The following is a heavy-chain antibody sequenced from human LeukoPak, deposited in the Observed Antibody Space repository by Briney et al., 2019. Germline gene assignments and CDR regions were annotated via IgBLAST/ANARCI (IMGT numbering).Heavy chain of an antibody. CDR1: GYSFTYYW. Sequence: GESLKISCKGSGYSFTYYWVVWVRQMPGKGLEWMGVIYPGDSDTRYSPSFQGQVTISADKSISTAYLQWSSLKASDTAMYYCARSNCGGDCSFDPWGQGTLVTVSS. V-gene: IGHV5-51*01. CDR2: IYPGDSDT. J-gene: IGHJ5*02. CDR3: ARSNCGGDCSFDP. D-gene: IGHD2-21*02.